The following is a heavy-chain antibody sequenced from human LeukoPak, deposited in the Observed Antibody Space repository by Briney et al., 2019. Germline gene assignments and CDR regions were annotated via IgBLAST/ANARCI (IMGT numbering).Heavy chain of an antibody. CDR1: GFTFSNYA. V-gene: IGHV3-30*04. CDR2: VSYDGSNK. Sequence: GGSLRLSCAASGFTFSNYAMHWVRQAPDKGLEWVAVVSYDGSNKYYADSVKGRFTVSRDNFKNTVDLQMISVTAEDTAMYFCAKGLGTGSVLARPLHYWGQGTLVTVSS. J-gene: IGHJ4*02. D-gene: IGHD3-10*01. CDR3: AKGLGTGSVLARPLHY.